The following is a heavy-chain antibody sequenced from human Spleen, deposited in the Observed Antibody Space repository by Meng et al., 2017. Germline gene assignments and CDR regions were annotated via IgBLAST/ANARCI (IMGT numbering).Heavy chain of an antibody. CDR3: ASWNHEGEGSLRYFDWLFPLDYYYGMDV. Sequence: GESLKISCAASGFTFSSYAMHWVRQAPGKGLEWVAVISYDGSNKYYADSVKGRFTISRDNSKNTLYLQMNSLRAEDTAVYYCASWNHEGEGSLRYFDWLFPLDYYYGMDVWGQGNTV. V-gene: IGHV3-30*04. J-gene: IGHJ6*01. CDR2: ISYDGSNK. D-gene: IGHD3-9*01. CDR1: GFTFSSYA.